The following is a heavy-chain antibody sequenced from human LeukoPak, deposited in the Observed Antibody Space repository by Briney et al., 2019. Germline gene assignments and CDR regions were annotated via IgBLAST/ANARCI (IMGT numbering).Heavy chain of an antibody. CDR2: INPSGGST. J-gene: IGHJ3*02. Sequence: ASVKVSCKASGYTFTSYYMHWVRQAPGQGLEWMGIINPSGGSTSYAQKFQGRVTMTRDMSTSTVYMELSSLRSEDTAVYYCAREYYYDSRGHDAFDIWGQGTMVTVSS. CDR1: GYTFTSYY. V-gene: IGHV1-46*01. CDR3: AREYYYDSRGHDAFDI. D-gene: IGHD3-22*01.